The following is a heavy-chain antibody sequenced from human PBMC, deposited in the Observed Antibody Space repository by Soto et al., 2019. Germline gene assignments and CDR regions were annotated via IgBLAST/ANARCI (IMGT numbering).Heavy chain of an antibody. CDR3: ARDRFLRQLVNYYYYYGMDV. CDR1: GFTFSNYT. D-gene: IGHD6-13*01. CDR2: ISSSSSYI. J-gene: IGHJ6*02. Sequence: GGSLRLSCVGSGFTFSNYTMNWVRQAPGKRLEWVSSISSSSSYIYYADSVKGRFTISRDNAKNSLYLQMNSLRAEDTAVYYCARDRFLRQLVNYYYYYGMDVWGQGTTVTVSS. V-gene: IGHV3-21*01.